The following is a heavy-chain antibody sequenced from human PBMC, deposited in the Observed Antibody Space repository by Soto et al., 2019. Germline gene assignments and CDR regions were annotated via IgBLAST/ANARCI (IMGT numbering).Heavy chain of an antibody. CDR3: ARDIDFGMDV. CDR2: IFSTGTA. V-gene: IGHV4-30-4*01. Sequence: SETLSLTXTVSDGSISSNNYYWSWIRQPPGKGLEWIGYIFSTGTAYYNPSLQSRFTISLDMSKNQFSLKLSSVTAADTAVYYCARDIDFGMDVWGQGTTVTVSS. CDR1: DGSISSNNYY. J-gene: IGHJ6*02. D-gene: IGHD3-16*02.